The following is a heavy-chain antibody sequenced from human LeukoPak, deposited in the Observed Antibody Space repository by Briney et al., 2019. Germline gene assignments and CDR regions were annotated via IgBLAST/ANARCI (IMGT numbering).Heavy chain of an antibody. CDR3: ARDRYSSGWTLGY. J-gene: IGHJ4*02. V-gene: IGHV3-66*02. Sequence: GGSLRLSCAASGFIVNSNYMNWVRQAPGKGLEWVSVLYSDDTTYYADSVKGRFTISRDNSKNTLYLQMNSLRAEDTAVYYCARDRYSSGWTLGYWGQGTLVTVSS. CDR2: LYSDDTT. CDR1: GFIVNSNY. D-gene: IGHD6-19*01.